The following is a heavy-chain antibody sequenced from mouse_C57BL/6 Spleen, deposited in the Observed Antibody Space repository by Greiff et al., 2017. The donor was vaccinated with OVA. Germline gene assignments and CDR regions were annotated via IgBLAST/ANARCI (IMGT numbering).Heavy chain of an antibody. D-gene: IGHD1-1*01. J-gene: IGHJ2*01. Sequence: VQLKESGGDLVKPGGSLKLSCAASGFTFSSYGMSWVRQTPDKRLEWVATISSGGSYTYYPDSVKGRFTISRDNAKNTLYLQMSSLKSEDTAMYYCAREGITTVVYFDYWGQGTTLTVSS. CDR3: AREGITTVVYFDY. V-gene: IGHV5-6*01. CDR1: GFTFSSYG. CDR2: ISSGGSYT.